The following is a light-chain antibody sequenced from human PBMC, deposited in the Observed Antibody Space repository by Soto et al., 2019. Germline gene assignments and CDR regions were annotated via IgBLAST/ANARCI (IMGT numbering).Light chain of an antibody. V-gene: IGKV1-5*03. CDR1: QRISSW. Sequence: IQIDQAPTPPSCSLRNRVTNPLRASQRISSWLAWYQQKPGKAPKLLIYEASTLKSGVPSRFSGSGSGTEFTLTISSLQPDDFATYYCQQYNSYSGAFGQGTKVDNK. CDR2: EAS. J-gene: IGKJ1*01. CDR3: QQYNSYSGA.